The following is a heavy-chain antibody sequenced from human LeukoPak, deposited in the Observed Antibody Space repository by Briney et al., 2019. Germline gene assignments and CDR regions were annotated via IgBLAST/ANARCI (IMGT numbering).Heavy chain of an antibody. V-gene: IGHV3-21*01. J-gene: IGHJ2*01. CDR3: ARVSGWYSWHFDL. D-gene: IGHD6-19*01. CDR1: GFTFSSYS. CDR2: ISSSSSYI. Sequence: GGSLRLSCAASGFTFSSYSMNWVRQAPGKGLEWVSSISSSSSYIYYADSVKGRFTISRDNAKNSLYLQMNSLRAEDTAVYYCARVSGWYSWHFDLWGRGTLVTVSS.